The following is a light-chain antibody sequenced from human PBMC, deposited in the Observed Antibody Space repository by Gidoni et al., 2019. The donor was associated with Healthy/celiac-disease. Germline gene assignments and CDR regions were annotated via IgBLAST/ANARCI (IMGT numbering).Light chain of an antibody. Sequence: DIQMTQSPSSLSASVGDRVTITCQASQDISNYLNWYQQKPGKAPKLLIYDASNLETGVPSRFSGSGSGTDFTFTISRLQPEDIATYYCQQYDNLPLYTFXQXTKLEIK. CDR3: QQYDNLPLYT. V-gene: IGKV1-33*01. CDR2: DAS. CDR1: QDISNY. J-gene: IGKJ2*01.